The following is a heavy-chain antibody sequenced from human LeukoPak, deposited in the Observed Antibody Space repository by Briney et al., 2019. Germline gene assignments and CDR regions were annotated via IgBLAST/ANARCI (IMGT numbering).Heavy chain of an antibody. CDR1: GFTFSRYW. J-gene: IGHJ4*02. CDR3: VSRNYGSSPFDY. Sequence: PGGSLRLSCAASGFTFSRYWMHGVRQAPGKGLAWVSRISSDGSNTNYADSVKGRFTISRDNAKNTLYLQMDSLTAEDTAVYYCVSRNYGSSPFDYWGQGTLVTVSS. D-gene: IGHD4-17*01. V-gene: IGHV3-74*01. CDR2: ISSDGSNT.